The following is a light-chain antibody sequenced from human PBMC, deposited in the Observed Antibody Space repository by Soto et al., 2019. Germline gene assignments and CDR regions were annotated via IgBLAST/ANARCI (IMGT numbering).Light chain of an antibody. CDR3: LLFYSGPGV. J-gene: IGLJ2*01. Sequence: QAVVTQEPSLTVSPGETVTLTCGSSTGAVTSGHYSYWFQQKPGQAPRTLIYHTSNKHSWTPARFSGSLFGGKAALTLSGAQPEDAAEYYCLLFYSGPGVFGGGTKLTVL. CDR2: HTS. V-gene: IGLV7-46*01. CDR1: TGAVTSGHY.